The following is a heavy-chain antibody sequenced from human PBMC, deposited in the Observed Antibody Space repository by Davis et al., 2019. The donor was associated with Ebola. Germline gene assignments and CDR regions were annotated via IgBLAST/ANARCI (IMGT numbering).Heavy chain of an antibody. J-gene: IGHJ3*02. D-gene: IGHD1-26*01. CDR1: GFTFSSYS. V-gene: IGHV3-23*01. Sequence: GGPLRLSCPAPGFTFSSYSMNWVGQAPGKGLEWVSSISASGDRTYYADSVRGRFTISRDNSRNTLYLQMNSLTAEDTAVYYCARALRYSGSYYIWGQGTMVTVSS. CDR2: ISASGDRT. CDR3: ARALRYSGSYYI.